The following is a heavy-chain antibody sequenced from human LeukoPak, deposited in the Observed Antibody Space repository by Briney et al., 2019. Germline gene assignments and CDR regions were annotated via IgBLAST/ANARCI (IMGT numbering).Heavy chain of an antibody. CDR1: GGSFSGYY. CDR2: INHSGST. J-gene: IGHJ4*02. D-gene: IGHD5-18*01. CDR3: ARGRRGYSYGYSYYFDY. Sequence: SETLSLTCAVYGGSFSGYYWSWIRQPPGKGLEWIGEINHSGSTNYNPSLKSRVTISVDTSMNQFSLKLSSVTVADTAVYYCARGRRGYSYGYSYYFDYWGQGTLVTVSS. V-gene: IGHV4-34*01.